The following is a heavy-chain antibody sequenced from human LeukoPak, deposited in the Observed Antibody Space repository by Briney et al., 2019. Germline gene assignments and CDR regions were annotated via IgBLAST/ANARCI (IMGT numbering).Heavy chain of an antibody. CDR1: GFTFSSYA. Sequence: GGSLRLSCAASGFTFSSYAMNWVRQAPGKGLGWVSHISGSGISTYYADSVKGRFTISRDNSKNTLYLQMNSLRAEDTAVYYCAKDRSIAAGDDAYIWGQGTMVTVSS. J-gene: IGHJ3*02. D-gene: IGHD6-13*01. V-gene: IGHV3-23*01. CDR2: ISGSGIST. CDR3: AKDRSIAAGDDAYI.